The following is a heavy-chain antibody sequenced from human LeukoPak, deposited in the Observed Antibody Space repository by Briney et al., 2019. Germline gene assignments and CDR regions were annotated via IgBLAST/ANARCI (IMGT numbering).Heavy chain of an antibody. Sequence: PGGSLGLSCAASGFTFSSYGMHWVRQAPGKGLELVAFIRYDGSNKYYADSVKGRFTISRDNSKNTLYLQMNSLRAEDTAVYYCAKGGRIMIFGVVILFDYWGQGTLVNVSS. D-gene: IGHD3-3*01. CDR2: IRYDGSNK. CDR1: GFTFSSYG. V-gene: IGHV3-30*02. J-gene: IGHJ4*02. CDR3: AKGGRIMIFGVVILFDY.